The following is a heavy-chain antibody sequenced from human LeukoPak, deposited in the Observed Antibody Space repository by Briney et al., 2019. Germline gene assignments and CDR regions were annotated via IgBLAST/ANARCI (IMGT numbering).Heavy chain of an antibody. J-gene: IGHJ3*02. CDR3: ARGRDNTSYYYGSGSRNDAFDI. Sequence: SVKVSCKASGGTFSSYAISWVRQAPGQGLEWMGRIIPIFGTANYAQKFQGRVTITTDESTSTAYMELSSLGSEDTAVYYCARGRDNTSYYYGSGSRNDAFDIWGQGTMVTVSS. D-gene: IGHD3-10*01. V-gene: IGHV1-69*05. CDR1: GGTFSSYA. CDR2: IIPIFGTA.